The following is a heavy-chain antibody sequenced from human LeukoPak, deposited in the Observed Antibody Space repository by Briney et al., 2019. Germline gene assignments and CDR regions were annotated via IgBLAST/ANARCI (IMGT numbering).Heavy chain of an antibody. V-gene: IGHV4-34*01. D-gene: IGHD3-22*01. CDR1: GGSFSGYY. CDR3: AGGPHDYYDSSGYYYYFDY. J-gene: IGHJ4*02. CDR2: INHSGST. Sequence: SETLSLTCAVYGGSFSGYYWSWIRQPPGKGLEWIGEINHSGSTNYNPSLKSRVTISVDTSKNQFSLKLSSVTAADTAVYYCAGGPHDYYDSSGYYYYFDYWGQGTLVTVSS.